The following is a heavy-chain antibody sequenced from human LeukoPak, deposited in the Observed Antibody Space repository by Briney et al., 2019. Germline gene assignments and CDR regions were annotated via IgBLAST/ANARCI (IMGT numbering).Heavy chain of an antibody. CDR2: INPSGGST. D-gene: IGHD3-10*01. Sequence: APVKVSCKASGYTFTSYYMHWVRQAPGQGLEWMGIINPSGGSTSYAQKFQGRVTMTRDTSTSTVYMELSSLRSEDTAVYYCAREEGPGGAFDIWGQGTMVTVSS. CDR3: AREEGPGGAFDI. CDR1: GYTFTSYY. V-gene: IGHV1-46*01. J-gene: IGHJ3*02.